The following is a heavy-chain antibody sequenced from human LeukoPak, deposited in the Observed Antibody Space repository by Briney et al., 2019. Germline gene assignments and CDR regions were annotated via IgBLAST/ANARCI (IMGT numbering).Heavy chain of an antibody. Sequence: ASVKVSCKASGYTFTNYGISWVRQAPGQGLEWRGWISIYNVNTDYAQKLRGRVTMTTDTSKSNVYMELRSLRSDETAVYYCARITYDFWSGYYMPDDPWGQGTLVTVSS. CDR2: ISIYNVNT. CDR3: ARITYDFWSGYYMPDDP. CDR1: GYTFTNYG. D-gene: IGHD3-3*01. V-gene: IGHV1-18*01. J-gene: IGHJ5*02.